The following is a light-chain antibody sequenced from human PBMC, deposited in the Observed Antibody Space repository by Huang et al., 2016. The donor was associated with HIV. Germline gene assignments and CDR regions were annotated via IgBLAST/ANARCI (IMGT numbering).Light chain of an antibody. CDR2: GAS. CDR1: QSVATN. V-gene: IGKV3-15*01. Sequence: EIIMTQSPATLALSPGEGASLSCRGDQSVATNLAWYLHRPGQSPRSLIFGASTRASGLPGRYSGGGSGTQCTLTVSGLQSEDFSVYYCQQYHNWPYTFGQGTKLEI. J-gene: IGKJ2*01. CDR3: QQYHNWPYT.